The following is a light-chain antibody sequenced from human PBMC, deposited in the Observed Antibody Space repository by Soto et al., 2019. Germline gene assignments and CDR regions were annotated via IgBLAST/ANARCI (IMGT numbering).Light chain of an antibody. J-gene: IGLJ1*01. Sequence: QSALTQPASVSGSPGQSITISCTGTSSDVGGYNYVSWYQQHPGKAPKLMIYDVSNRPSGVSNRFSGSKSDNTASLTISGLQAEDEADYYCISYTSSSTLLYVFGTGTKVTVL. CDR3: ISYTSSSTLLYV. CDR1: SSDVGGYNY. CDR2: DVS. V-gene: IGLV2-14*01.